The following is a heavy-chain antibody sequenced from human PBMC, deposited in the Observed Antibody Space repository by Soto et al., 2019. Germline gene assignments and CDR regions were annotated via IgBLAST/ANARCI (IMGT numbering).Heavy chain of an antibody. J-gene: IGHJ4*02. CDR1: SFSVSGKF. D-gene: IGHD1-7*01. Sequence: GGSLRLSCTASSFSVSGKFMTRVRQAPGKGLEWVSVITSYDSTHYADSVKGRFTISRDSSQNTVFLQMDGLRVEDTAIYYCASGPQRNSLYFYWGQGTQVPVSS. CDR2: ITSYDST. V-gene: IGHV3-53*01. CDR3: ASGPQRNSLYFY.